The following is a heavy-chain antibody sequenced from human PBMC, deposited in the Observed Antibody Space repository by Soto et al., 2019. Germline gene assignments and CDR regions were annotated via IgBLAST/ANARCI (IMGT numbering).Heavy chain of an antibody. J-gene: IGHJ5*02. CDR1: GFTFSSYG. CDR3: ARDLPSKYCTNGVCESGNWFDP. CDR2: IWYDGSNK. V-gene: IGHV3-33*01. Sequence: GGSLRLSCAASGFTFSSYGMHWVRQAPGKGLEWVAVIWYDGSNKYYADSVKGRFTISRDNSKNTLYLQMNSLRAEDTAVYYCARDLPSKYCTNGVCESGNWFDPWGQGTLVTVSS. D-gene: IGHD2-8*01.